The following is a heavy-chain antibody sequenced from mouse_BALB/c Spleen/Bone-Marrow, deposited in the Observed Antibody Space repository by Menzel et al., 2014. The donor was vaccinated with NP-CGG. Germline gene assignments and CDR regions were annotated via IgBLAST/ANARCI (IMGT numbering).Heavy chain of an antibody. CDR3: ARSSYFDY. J-gene: IGHJ2*01. CDR2: IYPFNGGT. CDR1: GSTFTDYN. D-gene: IGHD1-1*01. V-gene: IGHV1S29*02. Sequence: VQLQQSGPELVKSGTSVKISCKASGSTFTDYNMHCVKQSHGKSLEWIGYIYPFNGGTDYNQKFKSKATMTVDESSSTEYMELRNLTSEDSAVYYCARSSYFDYWGQGTTLTVSS.